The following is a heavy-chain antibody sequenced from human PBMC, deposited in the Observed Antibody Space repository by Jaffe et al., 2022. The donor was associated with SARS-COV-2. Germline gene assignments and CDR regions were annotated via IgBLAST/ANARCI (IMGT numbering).Heavy chain of an antibody. Sequence: QVQLVQSGAEVKKPGASVRVSCKASGYSFTSYYIQWVRQAPGQGLEWMGTINPSGGDTNYAHKLRGRVTLTRDTSTSTAYMELSSLRSDDTAVYYCARESARVAAGSDPFDNWGQGTLVTVSS. CDR2: INPSGGDT. CDR1: GYSFTSYY. D-gene: IGHD6-13*01. V-gene: IGHV1-46*04. J-gene: IGHJ4*02. CDR3: ARESARVAAGSDPFDN.